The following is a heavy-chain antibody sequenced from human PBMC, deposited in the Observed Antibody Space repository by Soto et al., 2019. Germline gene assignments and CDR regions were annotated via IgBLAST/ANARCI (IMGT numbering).Heavy chain of an antibody. J-gene: IGHJ4*02. D-gene: IGHD1-26*01. V-gene: IGHV1-3*01. CDR3: ARAGVGATPNDY. Sequence: ASVNVSCKASGYTITIYAMHWVRQAPGQRLEWMGWINAGNGNTKYSQKFQGRVTITRDTSASTAYMELSSLRSEDTAVYYCARAGVGATPNDYWGQGTLVTVSS. CDR1: GYTITIYA. CDR2: INAGNGNT.